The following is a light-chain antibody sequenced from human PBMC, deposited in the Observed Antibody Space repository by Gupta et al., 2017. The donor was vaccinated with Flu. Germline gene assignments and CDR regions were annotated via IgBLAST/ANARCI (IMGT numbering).Light chain of an antibody. CDR3: QQYNNWPGT. V-gene: IGKV3-15*01. CDR2: GSS. Sequence: EIVMTQSPATLSVSPGERATLSCRASQSVSSHLAWYQQKPRPAPRLLIYGSSTSAPGIPASFSGSESGKEFTLTISSLHYEDCAVYYCQQYNNWPGTFGQGTKVEIK. CDR1: QSVSSH. J-gene: IGKJ1*01.